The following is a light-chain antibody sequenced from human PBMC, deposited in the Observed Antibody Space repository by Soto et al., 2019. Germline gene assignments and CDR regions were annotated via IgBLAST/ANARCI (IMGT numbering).Light chain of an antibody. CDR3: QQLDSMPIT. CDR2: GAS. J-gene: IGKJ5*01. V-gene: IGKV1-39*01. Sequence: QPPCSLTGAVGAVVTLVSPKSQNIKNYLNWYQQKPGRPPKLLIYGASILQSGVPSRFSGSGSGTDFVLTISSLQPEDSATYYCQQLDSMPITFGQGTRLEIK. CDR1: QNIKNY.